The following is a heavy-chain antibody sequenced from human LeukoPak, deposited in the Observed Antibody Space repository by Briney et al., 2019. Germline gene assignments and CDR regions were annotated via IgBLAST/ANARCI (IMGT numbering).Heavy chain of an antibody. D-gene: IGHD3-3*01. J-gene: IGHJ6*03. V-gene: IGHV3-53*01. Sequence: GGSLRLSCAASGFTVSSNYMSWVRQAPGKGLEWVTVIYSGGSIYYADSVKGRFTISRDKPKNTLYLQMNSLRVEDTAVYYCSYYDFWSGSGHYYMDVWGKGTTVTVSS. CDR2: IYSGGSI. CDR1: GFTVSSNY. CDR3: SYYDFWSGSGHYYMDV.